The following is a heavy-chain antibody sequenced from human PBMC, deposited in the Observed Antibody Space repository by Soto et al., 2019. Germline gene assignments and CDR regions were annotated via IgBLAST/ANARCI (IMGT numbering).Heavy chain of an antibody. CDR3: VNGYYDSGSPHNAFDI. CDR1: GFTFSTYA. Sequence: GGSLRLSCSASGFTFSTYAMHWVRQAPGKGLEYVSAISSNGGSTYYADSVKGRFTISRDNSKKTLYLQMSSLRPEDTAVYYCVNGYYDSGSPHNAFDIWGQGTMVTVSS. CDR2: ISSNGGST. J-gene: IGHJ3*02. V-gene: IGHV3-64D*08. D-gene: IGHD3-22*01.